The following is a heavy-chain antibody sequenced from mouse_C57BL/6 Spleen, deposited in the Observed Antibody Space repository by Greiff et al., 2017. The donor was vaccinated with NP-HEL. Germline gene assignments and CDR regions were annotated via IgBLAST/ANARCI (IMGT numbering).Heavy chain of an antibody. Sequence: QVQLKESGAELVRPGASVTLSCTASGYTFTDYEMHWVKQTPVHGLEWIGAIDPETGGTAYHPKFKGKAILTADKSSNTAYMELRSLTSEASAVSYCTRRGNYSFTTIVATDFDYWGQGTTLTVSS. CDR3: TRRGNYSFTTIVATDFDY. V-gene: IGHV1-15*01. CDR2: IDPETGGT. D-gene: IGHD1-1*01. J-gene: IGHJ2*01. CDR1: GYTFTDYE.